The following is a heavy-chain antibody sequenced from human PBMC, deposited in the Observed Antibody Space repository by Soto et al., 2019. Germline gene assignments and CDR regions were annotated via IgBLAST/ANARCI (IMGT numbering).Heavy chain of an antibody. Sequence: QVQLVQSGAEVKKPGSSVTVSCTASGGTFSSYAISWVRQAPGQGLEWMGGIIPIFGTANYAQKFQGRVTITADESTSTAYMELSSLRSEDTAVYYCARGGGEYSSGWYEGYYYYGMDVWGQGTTVTVSS. CDR1: GGTFSSYA. V-gene: IGHV1-69*01. CDR3: ARGGGEYSSGWYEGYYYYGMDV. J-gene: IGHJ6*02. CDR2: IIPIFGTA. D-gene: IGHD6-19*01.